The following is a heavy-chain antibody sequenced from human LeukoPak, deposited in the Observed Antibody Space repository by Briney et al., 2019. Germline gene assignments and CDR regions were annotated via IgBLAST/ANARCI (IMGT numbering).Heavy chain of an antibody. V-gene: IGHV4-31*03. D-gene: IGHD3-9*01. CDR2: IHYSGIT. CDR1: GGSISSGGYY. CDR3: AREGVLRYYFDY. Sequence: SETLSLTCTVSGGSISSGGYYWSWIRQHPGKGLEWIGYIHYSGITYYNPSLKSRVTISVDTSKNQFSLKLNSVTAADTAVYYCAREGVLRYYFDYWGQGTLVTVSS. J-gene: IGHJ4*02.